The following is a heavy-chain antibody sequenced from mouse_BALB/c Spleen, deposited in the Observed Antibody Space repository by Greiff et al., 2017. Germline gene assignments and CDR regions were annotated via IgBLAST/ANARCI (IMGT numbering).Heavy chain of an antibody. CDR1: GFTFSSYT. V-gene: IGHV5-12-2*01. CDR3: ARSDGYYGLAY. J-gene: IGHJ3*01. Sequence: EVKVVESGGGLVQPGGSLKLSCAASGFTFSSYTMSWVRQTPEKRLEWVAYISNGGGSTYYPDTVKGRFTISRDNAKNTLYLQMSSLKSEDTAMYYCARSDGYYGLAYWGQGTLVTVSA. CDR2: ISNGGGST. D-gene: IGHD2-3*01.